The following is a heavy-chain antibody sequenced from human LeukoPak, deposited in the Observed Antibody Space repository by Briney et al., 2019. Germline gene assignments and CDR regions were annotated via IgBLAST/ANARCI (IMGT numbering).Heavy chain of an antibody. CDR3: ASNPPRTGDFNY. D-gene: IGHD7-27*01. V-gene: IGHV1-46*01. Sequence: ASVKVSCKASGYTFPSYFMHWVRQAPGQGLEWMGIINPTGGSTTYAQKFQGRVTMTRDTSINTAYMELSSLRSEDTAVYYCASNPPRTGDFNYWGQGALVTVSS. CDR2: INPTGGST. CDR1: GYTFPSYF. J-gene: IGHJ4*02.